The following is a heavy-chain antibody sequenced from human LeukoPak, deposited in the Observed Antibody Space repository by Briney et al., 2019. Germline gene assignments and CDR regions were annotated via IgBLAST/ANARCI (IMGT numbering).Heavy chain of an antibody. CDR1: GDSVSSNSAA. J-gene: IGHJ5*02. CDR2: TYYRSKWYN. D-gene: IGHD2-2*02. V-gene: IGHV6-1*01. CDR3: ARDPIFCSSSSCYTSWFDP. Sequence: SQTLSLTRAISGDSVSSNSAAWNWIRQSPSRGLEWLGRTYYRSKWYNDYEVSVKSRITINPDTSKNQFSLQLNSVTPEDTAVYYCARDPIFCSSSSCYTSWFDPWGQGTLVTVSS.